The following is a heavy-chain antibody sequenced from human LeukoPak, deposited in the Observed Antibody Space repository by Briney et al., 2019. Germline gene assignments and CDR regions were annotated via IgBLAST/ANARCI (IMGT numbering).Heavy chain of an antibody. CDR3: AKSLRYYCYGMDV. CDR1: GFTFSSYG. J-gene: IGHJ6*02. V-gene: IGHV3-30*18. Sequence: GRSLRLSCAASGFTFSSYGMHWVRQAPGKGLEWVAVISYDGSNKYYADSVKGRFTISRDNSKNTLYLQMNSLRAEDTAVYYCAKSLRYYCYGMDVWGQGTTVTVSS. CDR2: ISYDGSNK. D-gene: IGHD3-16*01.